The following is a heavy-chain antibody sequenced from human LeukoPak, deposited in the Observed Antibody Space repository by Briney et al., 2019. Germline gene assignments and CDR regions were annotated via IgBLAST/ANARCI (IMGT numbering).Heavy chain of an antibody. CDR1: GGTFSSYA. CDR2: IIPIFGTA. J-gene: IGHJ4*02. Sequence: SVKVSCKASGGTFSSYAISWVRQAPGQGLEWMGGIIPIFGTANYAQKFQGRVTITADESTSTAYMELSSLRSEDTAVYYCARRVGIAARPGRYHFDYWGQGTLVTVSS. CDR3: ARRVGIAARPGRYHFDY. D-gene: IGHD6-6*01. V-gene: IGHV1-69*01.